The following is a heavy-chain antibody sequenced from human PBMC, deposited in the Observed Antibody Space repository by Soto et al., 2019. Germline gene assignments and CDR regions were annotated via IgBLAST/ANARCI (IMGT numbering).Heavy chain of an antibody. CDR3: VHPRSTVQIPPT. V-gene: IGHV3-64D*06. Sequence: GGSLRLSCSASGFTFSMFSMHWVRQAPGKGLEYVSGISSNGDSTYYADSVKGRFTISRDNSKNTLYPQMSSLRAVDTAVYYCVHPRSTVQIPPTWGQGTLVTVSS. D-gene: IGHD4-17*01. CDR1: GFTFSMFS. CDR2: ISSNGDST. J-gene: IGHJ5*02.